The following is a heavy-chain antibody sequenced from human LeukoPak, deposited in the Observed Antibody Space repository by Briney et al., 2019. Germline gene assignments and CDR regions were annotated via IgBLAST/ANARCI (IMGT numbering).Heavy chain of an antibody. Sequence: PGGSLRLSCAASGFTFSSYDMHWVRQATGKGLEWVSAIGTAGDTYYPGSVKGRFTISRENAKNSLYLQMNSLRAGDTAVYYCARSLRGQWLFDYWGQGTLVTVSS. D-gene: IGHD6-19*01. J-gene: IGHJ4*02. V-gene: IGHV3-13*01. CDR2: IGTAGDT. CDR1: GFTFSSYD. CDR3: ARSLRGQWLFDY.